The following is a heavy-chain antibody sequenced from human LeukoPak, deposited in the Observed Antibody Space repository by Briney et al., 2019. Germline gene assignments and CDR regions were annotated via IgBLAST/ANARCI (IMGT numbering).Heavy chain of an antibody. CDR3: ASLLYDSSGYYYEDY. CDR1: GYTFTSYD. CDR2: MNPNSGNT. D-gene: IGHD3-22*01. V-gene: IGHV1-8*01. Sequence: GASVKVSCKASGYTFTSYDINWVRQATGQGLEWMGWMNPNSGNTGYAQKFQGRVTMTRNTSISTAYMELSSLRSEDTAVYYCASLLYDSSGYYYEDYWGQGTLVTVSS. J-gene: IGHJ4*02.